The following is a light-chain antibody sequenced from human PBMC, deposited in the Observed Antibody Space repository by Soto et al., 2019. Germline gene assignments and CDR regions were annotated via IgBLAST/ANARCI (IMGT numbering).Light chain of an antibody. Sequence: EIVMTQSPATLSVSPGERATLSCRASQSVSSNFAWYQQRPAQAPRLLIYDVSTRATGGPTRFSGSGSGTEFTLTISSLQSEDFAVYYCQQYHDWPLTFGGGTRVEIK. J-gene: IGKJ4*01. CDR1: QSVSSN. V-gene: IGKV3D-15*01. CDR2: DVS. CDR3: QQYHDWPLT.